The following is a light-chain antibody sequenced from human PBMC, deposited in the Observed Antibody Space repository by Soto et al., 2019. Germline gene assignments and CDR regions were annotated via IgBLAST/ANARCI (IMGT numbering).Light chain of an antibody. V-gene: IGKV3-20*01. CDR1: QSVSSSY. CDR2: GAS. Sequence: EIVLTQSPGTLSLSPGERATLSCRASQSVSSSYLAWYQQKPGQAPRLLIYGASSRATGIPDRFSGSGSGTDFTLTISRLEPEDFAVYYCQQYGSSPRELTFGGGTKVESK. J-gene: IGKJ4*01. CDR3: QQYGSSPRELT.